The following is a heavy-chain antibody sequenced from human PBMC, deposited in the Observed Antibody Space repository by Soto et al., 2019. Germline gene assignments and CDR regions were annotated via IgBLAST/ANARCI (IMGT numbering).Heavy chain of an antibody. Sequence: QITLKESGPTLVKVTQTLTLTCTFSGFSLSTSGVGVAWSRQPPGKALEWLALIYWDDDNRYSPSLKSRLTNTKDTSKNQVVLTMTNIVPMDTATYYCAHTLMRRSTYYYGMDVWGQGTTVSVSS. CDR3: AHTLMRRSTYYYGMDV. CDR2: IYWDDDN. CDR1: GFSLSTSGVG. J-gene: IGHJ6*02. V-gene: IGHV2-5*02. D-gene: IGHD2-8*01.